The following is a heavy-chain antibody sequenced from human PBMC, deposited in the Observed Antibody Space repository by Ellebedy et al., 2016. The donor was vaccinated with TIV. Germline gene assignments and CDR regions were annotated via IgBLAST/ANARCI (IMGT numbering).Heavy chain of an antibody. J-gene: IGHJ4*02. Sequence: SETLSLTXDIDVPSFSGYHWAWVRQPPGKGLEWIGDVNHRGATRYISSLKGRVTISLDTSKRQFSLYIPSVTAADTALYFCASGPMVRGIAGWGQGTLVTVSS. CDR2: VNHRGAT. V-gene: IGHV4-34*01. CDR3: ASGPMVRGIAG. D-gene: IGHD3-10*01. CDR1: VPSFSGYH.